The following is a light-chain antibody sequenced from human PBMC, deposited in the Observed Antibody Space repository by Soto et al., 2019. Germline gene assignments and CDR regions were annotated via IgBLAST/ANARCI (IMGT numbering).Light chain of an antibody. CDR2: DGN. CDR3: CSYVTTPEI. V-gene: IGLV2-11*01. J-gene: IGLJ1*01. Sequence: QSALAQPRSVSGSPGQLLTISCTGTSSDVDDYRYVSWYQQYPGKAPKLVIYDGNKRPSRXPDRFSGYNYGNTASLTISGLQAEDEADYYCCSYVTTPEIFGTGTKVTVL. CDR1: SSDVDDYRY.